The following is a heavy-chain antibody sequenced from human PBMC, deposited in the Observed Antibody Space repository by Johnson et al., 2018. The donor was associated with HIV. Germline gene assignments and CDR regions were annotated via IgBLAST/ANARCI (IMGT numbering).Heavy chain of an antibody. V-gene: IGHV3-23*04. CDR1: GFTFSSYA. J-gene: IGHJ3*02. Sequence: VQLVESGGGLVQPGGSLRLSCAASGFTFSSYAMSWVRQAPGKGLEWVSAISSNGGTTYYANSVKGRFTISRDNSKNTLYMQMNSLRAEDTAVYYCAIEVGATNAFDIWGQGTMVTVSS. CDR3: AIEVGATNAFDI. D-gene: IGHD1-26*01. CDR2: ISSNGGTT.